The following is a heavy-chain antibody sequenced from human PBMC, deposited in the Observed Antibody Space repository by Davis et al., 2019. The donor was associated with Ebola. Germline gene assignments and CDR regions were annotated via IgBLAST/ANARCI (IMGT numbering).Heavy chain of an antibody. J-gene: IGHJ4*02. CDR3: ARDPPQSGGYV. V-gene: IGHV3-23*01. Sequence: GESLKISCAASGFTFSSYGMHWVRQAPGKGLEWVSGISDSGGNTHYADSVKGRFTISRHSSENTVFLQMNSLRPDDTAVYYCARDPPQSGGYVWGQGTLVTVSS. CDR2: ISDSGGNT. D-gene: IGHD5-12*01. CDR1: GFTFSSYG.